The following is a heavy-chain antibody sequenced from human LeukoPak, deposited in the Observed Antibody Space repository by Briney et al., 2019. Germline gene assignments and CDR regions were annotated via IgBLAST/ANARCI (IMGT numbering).Heavy chain of an antibody. CDR3: ARENVLALAGTNYYYGMDL. CDR1: GFTFNTHD. Sequence: GGSLRLSCVASGFTFNTHDIHWVRQRPGKGLEWVSTIGSAGDTYYSDSVTGRFTISREAAQTAVYVQMNSLRGGDTAVYFCARENVLALAGTNYYYGMDLWGQGTTVAVS. CDR2: IGSAGDT. D-gene: IGHD6-19*01. J-gene: IGHJ6*02. V-gene: IGHV3-13*01.